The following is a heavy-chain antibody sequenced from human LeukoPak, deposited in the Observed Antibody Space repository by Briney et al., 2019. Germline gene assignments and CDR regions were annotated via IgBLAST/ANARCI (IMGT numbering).Heavy chain of an antibody. CDR2: IYYSGST. CDR1: GGSISSCY. Sequence: PSETLSLTCSVSGGSISSCYWSWIRQPPGKGLEWIGSIYYSGSTYYNPSLKSRVTISVDTSKNQFSLKLSSVTAADTAVYYCARLPYCSSTSCPIRGACDIWGQGTMVTVSS. D-gene: IGHD2-2*01. V-gene: IGHV4-39*01. CDR3: ARLPYCSSTSCPIRGACDI. J-gene: IGHJ3*02.